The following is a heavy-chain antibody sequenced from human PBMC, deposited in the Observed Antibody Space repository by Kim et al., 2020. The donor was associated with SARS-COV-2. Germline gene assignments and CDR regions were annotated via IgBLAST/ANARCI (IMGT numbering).Heavy chain of an antibody. CDR2: YYCSGSN. CDR1: GGSISSSSYY. Sequence: SETLSLTCTVSGGSISSSSYYWGWIRQPQGKELVGIGSYYCSGSNYYNLTLKSRVTLSVDTYKNQFYLKLSSVTAADTAEYYCARHGQKGGWVGAYYFDYWGQGTLVTVSS. V-gene: IGHV4-39*01. CDR3: ARHGQKGGWVGAYYFDY. J-gene: IGHJ4*02. D-gene: IGHD6-19*01.